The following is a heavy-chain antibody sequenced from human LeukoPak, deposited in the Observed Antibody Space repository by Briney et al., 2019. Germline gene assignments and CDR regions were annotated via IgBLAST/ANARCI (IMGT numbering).Heavy chain of an antibody. D-gene: IGHD3-9*01. J-gene: IGHJ4*02. CDR1: GYSFTSYW. Sequence: GESLKISCKGSGYSFTSYWIGWVRQMPGKGLEWMGIIYPGDSDTRYSPSFQGQVTISADKSISTAYLQWSSLKASDTAMYYCAGTYYDILTGYFSFAYWGQGTLVTVSS. CDR3: AGTYYDILTGYFSFAY. V-gene: IGHV5-51*01. CDR2: IYPGDSDT.